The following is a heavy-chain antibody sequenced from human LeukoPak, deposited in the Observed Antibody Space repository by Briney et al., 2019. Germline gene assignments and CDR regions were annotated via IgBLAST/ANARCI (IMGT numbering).Heavy chain of an antibody. D-gene: IGHD3-22*01. CDR1: GDTFSSYA. CDR2: IIPIFGTA. CDR3: ARDENPYYYDSSGYYY. V-gene: IGHV1-69*13. Sequence: GASVKVSCKASGDTFSSYAISWVRQAPGQGLEWMGGIIPIFGTANYAQKFQGRVTITADESTSTAYMELSSLRSEDTAVYYCARDENPYYYDSSGYYYWGQGTLVTVSS. J-gene: IGHJ4*02.